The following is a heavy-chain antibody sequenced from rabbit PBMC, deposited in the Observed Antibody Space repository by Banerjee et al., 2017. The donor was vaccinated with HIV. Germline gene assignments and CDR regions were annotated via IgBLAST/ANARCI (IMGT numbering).Heavy chain of an antibody. J-gene: IGHJ4*01. CDR1: GVSFNFNNY. D-gene: IGHD1-1*01. CDR2: INAVTGKA. CDR3: ARDLVGVIGWNFYL. V-gene: IGHV1S40*01. Sequence: VESGGDLVKPGASLTLTCKASGVSFNFNNYMCWVRQAPGKGLEWIACINAVTGKAVYATWAKGRFTISRTSSTTVTLRMTSLTAADTATYFCARDLVGVIGWNFYLWGPGTLVTVS.